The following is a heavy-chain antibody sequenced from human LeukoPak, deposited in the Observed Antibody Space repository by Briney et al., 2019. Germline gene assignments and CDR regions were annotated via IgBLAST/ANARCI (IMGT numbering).Heavy chain of an antibody. Sequence: PGGSLRLSCAASGFTFSSYAMSWVRQAPGKGLEWVSAISGSGGYTYYADSVKGLFTISRDNSKNTLYLQTNSLRAEDTAVYYCAKGAAFYYDSSGYIDYWGQGTLVTVSS. CDR3: AKGAAFYYDSSGYIDY. J-gene: IGHJ4*02. CDR1: GFTFSSYA. D-gene: IGHD3-22*01. V-gene: IGHV3-23*01. CDR2: ISGSGGYT.